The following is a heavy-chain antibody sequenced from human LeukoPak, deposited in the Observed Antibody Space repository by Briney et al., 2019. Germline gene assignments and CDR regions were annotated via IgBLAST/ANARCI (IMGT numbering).Heavy chain of an antibody. CDR3: ARRTRDDYYDSSGYTRDY. J-gene: IGHJ4*02. Sequence: SETLSLTCTVSGGSISSSSYYWGWIRQPPGKGLEWIGSIYYSGSTYYNPSLKSRVTISVATSKNQFSLKLSSVTAADTAVYYCARRTRDDYYDSSGYTRDYWGQGTLVTVSS. D-gene: IGHD3-22*01. V-gene: IGHV4-39*01. CDR2: IYYSGST. CDR1: GGSISSSSYY.